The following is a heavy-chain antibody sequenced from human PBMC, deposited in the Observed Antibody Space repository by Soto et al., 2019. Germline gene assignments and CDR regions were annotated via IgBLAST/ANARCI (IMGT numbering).Heavy chain of an antibody. Sequence: SDTLSLTCTVSGGSISSGGYYWSLIRQHPGKGLEWIGYIYYSGSTYYNPSLKSRVTISVDTSKNQFSLKLSSVTAADTAVYYCAREVWRGSSWYSDPYYYYGMDVWGQGTTVTVSS. CDR1: GGSISSGGYY. CDR2: IYYSGST. V-gene: IGHV4-31*03. J-gene: IGHJ6*02. D-gene: IGHD6-13*01. CDR3: AREVWRGSSWYSDPYYYYGMDV.